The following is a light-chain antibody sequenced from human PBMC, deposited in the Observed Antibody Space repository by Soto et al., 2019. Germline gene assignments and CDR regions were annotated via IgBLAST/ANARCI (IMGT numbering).Light chain of an antibody. J-gene: IGLJ1*01. V-gene: IGLV2-14*01. CDR2: EVS. Sequence: QSVLTQPASVSGSPGQSITISCTGTSIDVGGYNYVSWYQQHPGKAPKLMIDEVSNRPSGVSNRFSGSKSGNTASLTISGLQAEDEAEYYCSSYTSSSTLVFGTGTKLTVL. CDR3: SSYTSSSTLV. CDR1: SIDVGGYNY.